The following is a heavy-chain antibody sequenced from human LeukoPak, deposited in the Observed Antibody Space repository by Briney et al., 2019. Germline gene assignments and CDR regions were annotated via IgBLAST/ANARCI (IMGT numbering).Heavy chain of an antibody. J-gene: IGHJ4*02. CDR1: GDTFTSNW. CDR2: IYPGDSDT. V-gene: IGHV5-51*01. D-gene: IGHD5-12*01. Sequence: GASLKISCKGSGDTFTSNWIGWGRQMPGKGQERRGSIYPGDSDTRYSPSFQGQVTISADKSTATAYLQWSSLKAAATARYYCARHGYGYYFDYWGQGTLVTVSS. CDR3: ARHGYGYYFDY.